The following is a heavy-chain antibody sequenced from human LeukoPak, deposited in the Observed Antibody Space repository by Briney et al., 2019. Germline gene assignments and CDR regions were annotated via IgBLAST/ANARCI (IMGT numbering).Heavy chain of an antibody. CDR2: IKQDGSEK. CDR1: GFTFSSYW. CDR3: AARYSSSWYVPYYYMDV. V-gene: IGHV3-7*01. D-gene: IGHD6-13*01. J-gene: IGHJ6*03. Sequence: GGSLRLSCAASGFTFSSYWMSWVRQAPGKGLEWVANIKQDGSEKYYVDSVKGRFTISRDNAKNSLYLQMNSLRAEDTAVYYCAARYSSSWYVPYYYMDVWGKGTTVTVSS.